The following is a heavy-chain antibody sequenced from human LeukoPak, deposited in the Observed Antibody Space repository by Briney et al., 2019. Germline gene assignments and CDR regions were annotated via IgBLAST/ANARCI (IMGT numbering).Heavy chain of an antibody. CDR3: AKVGYDGDASYYYYYYYMDV. CDR1: GDSISSYY. D-gene: IGHD2-21*02. CDR2: IYYSGST. V-gene: IGHV4-59*01. J-gene: IGHJ6*03. Sequence: SETLSLTCTASGDSISSYYWSWIRQPPGKGLEWIGYIYYSGSTNYNPSLKSRVTISVDTSKNQFSLKLSSVTAADTAVYYCAKVGYDGDASYYYYYYYMDVWGKGTTVTVSS.